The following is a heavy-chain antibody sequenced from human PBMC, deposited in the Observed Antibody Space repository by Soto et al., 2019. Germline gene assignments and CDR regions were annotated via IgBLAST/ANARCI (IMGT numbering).Heavy chain of an antibody. J-gene: IGHJ6*02. CDR3: AREPNFSSSWLESYYYYGMDV. CDR1: GGSISSGDYY. D-gene: IGHD6-13*01. CDR2: IYYSGST. Sequence: SETLSLTCTVSGGSISSGDYYWSWIRQPPGKGLEWIGYIYYSGSTYYNPSLKSRVTISVDTSKNQFSLKLSSVTAADTAVYYCAREPNFSSSWLESYYYYGMDVWGQGTTVTVSS. V-gene: IGHV4-30-4*01.